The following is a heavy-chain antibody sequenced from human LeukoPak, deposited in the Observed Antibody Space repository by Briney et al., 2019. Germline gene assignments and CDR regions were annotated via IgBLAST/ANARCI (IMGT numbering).Heavy chain of an antibody. CDR1: GFTFSSYG. J-gene: IGHJ4*02. D-gene: IGHD3-10*01. Sequence: GGSLRLSCAASGFTFSSYGMHWVRQAPGKGLEWVTFIRYDGTNKYYADSVKGRFTISRDNSKNTLYLQMNSLRPEDTAVYYCAKDSKRWKTYYYEAGSYYFDYWGQGTRVTVSS. V-gene: IGHV3-30*02. CDR3: AKDSKRWKTYYYEAGSYYFDY. CDR2: IRYDGTNK.